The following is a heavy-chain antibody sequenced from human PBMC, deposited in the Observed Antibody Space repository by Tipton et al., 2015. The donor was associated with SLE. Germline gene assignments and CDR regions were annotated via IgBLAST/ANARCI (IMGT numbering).Heavy chain of an antibody. D-gene: IGHD2-15*01. CDR1: GFTFSHYP. Sequence: SLRLSCAASGFTFSHYPLSWVRQAPGKGLEWVSGISNAAGSTYYADSVKGRFTISRDNSKSTLYLQMNSLRAEDTAVYYCARDGYCSGVNCFPGAYFDYWGQGTLVTVSS. V-gene: IGHV3-23*01. J-gene: IGHJ4*02. CDR3: ARDGYCSGVNCFPGAYFDY. CDR2: ISNAAGST.